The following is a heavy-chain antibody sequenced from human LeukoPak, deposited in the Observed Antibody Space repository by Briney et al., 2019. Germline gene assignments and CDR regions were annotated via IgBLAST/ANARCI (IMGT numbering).Heavy chain of an antibody. D-gene: IGHD2-15*01. V-gene: IGHV1-46*01. Sequence: ASVKVSCKASGYTFTSYYMHWVRQAPRQGLEWMGIINPSGGSTSYAQKFQGRVTMTRDTSTSTVYMELSSLRSEDTAVYYCARAVKSIYCSGGTCYSRYWGQGTLVTVSS. CDR1: GYTFTSYY. CDR3: ARAVKSIYCSGGTCYSRY. J-gene: IGHJ4*02. CDR2: INPSGGST.